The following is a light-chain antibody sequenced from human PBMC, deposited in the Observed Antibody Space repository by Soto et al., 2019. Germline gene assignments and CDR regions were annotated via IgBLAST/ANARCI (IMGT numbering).Light chain of an antibody. CDR2: DAS. V-gene: IGKV3-11*01. CDR3: PQRSNWPSIT. CDR1: QSVSSY. Sequence: EIVLTQSPATLSLSPGERATLSCRASQSVSSYLAWYQQKPGQAPRLLIYDASNRATGIPARFSGSGCGTDFTLTISSLEPEDFAVYYCPQRSNWPSITFGQGTRLEIK. J-gene: IGKJ5*01.